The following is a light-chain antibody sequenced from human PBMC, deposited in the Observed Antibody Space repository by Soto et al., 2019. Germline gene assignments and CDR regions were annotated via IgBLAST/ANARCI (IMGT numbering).Light chain of an antibody. J-gene: IGLJ2*01. V-gene: IGLV2-14*01. Sequence: QPVLTQPASVSGSPGQSITISCTGTSSDVGGYNYVSWYQQHPGKAPKLMIYEVSNRPSGVSNRFSGSKSGNTASLTISGLQAEDEADYYCSSYTSSSTLDVVFGGGIKLTVL. CDR1: SSDVGGYNY. CDR2: EVS. CDR3: SSYTSSSTLDVV.